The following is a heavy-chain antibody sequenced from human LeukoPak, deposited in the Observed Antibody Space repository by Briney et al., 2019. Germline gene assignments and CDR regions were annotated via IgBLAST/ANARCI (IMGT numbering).Heavy chain of an antibody. CDR3: ARDANGGWYNWFDP. V-gene: IGHV1-2*02. D-gene: IGHD2-8*01. J-gene: IGHJ5*02. CDR1: GYSFTSSW. CDR2: INPNSGGT. Sequence: GESLKISCKGSGYSFTSSWIGWVRQMPGKGLEWMGWINPNSGGTNYAQKFQGRVTMTRDTSISTAYMELSRLRSDDTAVYYCARDANGGWYNWFDPWGQGTLVTVSS.